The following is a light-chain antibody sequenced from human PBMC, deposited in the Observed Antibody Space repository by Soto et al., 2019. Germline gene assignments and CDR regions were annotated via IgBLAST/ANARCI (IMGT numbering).Light chain of an antibody. V-gene: IGKV1-27*01. CDR1: QGIGNS. J-gene: IGKJ1*01. CDR3: QKYDSAPWT. CDR2: TAY. Sequence: DIQMTQSPSSLSASVGDRVTIACRASQGIGNSLAWYQQKPGKVPKLLIYTAYTLRSGVPYRFSGSGSGTDFTLTINSLQPEDVATYYCQKYDSAPWTFGQGTKVEIK.